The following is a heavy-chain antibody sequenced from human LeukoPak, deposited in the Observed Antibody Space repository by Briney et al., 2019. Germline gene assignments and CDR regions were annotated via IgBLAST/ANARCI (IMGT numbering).Heavy chain of an antibody. D-gene: IGHD6-19*01. J-gene: IGHJ4*01. Sequence: GGSLRLSCAASGFTFSSYWMSWVRQAPGKGLEWVSTLSGSGITTYYADSVKGRFTISRDNSKNTLYLQMNSLRAEDTAVYYRAEGIYSSGWSYFDYWGHGTLVTVSS. CDR3: AEGIYSSGWSYFDY. V-gene: IGHV3-23*01. CDR2: LSGSGITT. CDR1: GFTFSSYW.